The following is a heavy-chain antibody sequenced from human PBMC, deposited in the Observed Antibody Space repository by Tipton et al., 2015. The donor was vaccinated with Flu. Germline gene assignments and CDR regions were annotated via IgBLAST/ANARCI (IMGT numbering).Heavy chain of an antibody. J-gene: IGHJ6*02. CDR1: RDSITNYH. Sequence: TLSLTCTISRDSITNYHWSWIRQAAGRGLEWIGRIYATGSTNYNPSLKSRVTMSVDTSKNQFSLNLTSVTAADTAVYYCARGAPYYYGMDVWGQGTTVTVSS. CDR2: IYATGST. D-gene: IGHD3-16*01. CDR3: ARGAPYYYGMDV. V-gene: IGHV4-4*07.